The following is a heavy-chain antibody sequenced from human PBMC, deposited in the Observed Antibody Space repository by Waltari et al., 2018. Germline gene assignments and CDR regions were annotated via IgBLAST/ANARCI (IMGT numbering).Heavy chain of an antibody. CDR3: AREIAVTGQYYFDY. V-gene: IGHV3-74*01. Sequence: EVQLVESGGDSVQPGGSLRLSCAVSGFTFFRYWMHWVRQDTGKGLVWVSRSNRDGSTTTYADSGKGRFTSSRGNAKNTLYLQMNSLRAEDTAVYYCAREIAVTGQYYFDYWGQGTLVTVSS. D-gene: IGHD6-13*01. CDR2: SNRDGSTT. CDR1: GFTFFRYW. J-gene: IGHJ4*02.